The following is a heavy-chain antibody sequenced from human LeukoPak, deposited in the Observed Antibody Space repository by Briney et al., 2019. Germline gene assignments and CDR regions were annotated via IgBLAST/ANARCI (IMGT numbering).Heavy chain of an antibody. J-gene: IGHJ4*02. V-gene: IGHV1-2*02. CDR2: INPNSGGT. CDR3: ARVAYYYDSSGYYYV. Sequence: GASVKVSCKASGYTFTGYYMHWVRQAPGQGLEWMGWINPNSGGTNYAQKFQGRVTMTRDTSISTAYMELSRLRSDDTAVYYCARVAYYYDSSGYYYVWGQGTLVTVSS. D-gene: IGHD3-22*01. CDR1: GYTFTGYY.